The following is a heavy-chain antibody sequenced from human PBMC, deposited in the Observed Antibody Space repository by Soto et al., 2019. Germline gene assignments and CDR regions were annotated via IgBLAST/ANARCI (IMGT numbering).Heavy chain of an antibody. V-gene: IGHV2-5*02. CDR1: GFSLSTSGVG. D-gene: IGHD3-22*01. CDR2: IYWDDDR. CDR3: AHRPDYYDSSGYRY. Sequence: GPTLVNPTQTLTLTCTFSGFSLSTSGVGVAWIRQPPGKALEWLALIYWDDDRRYSPSLKSRLTITKDTSKNQVVLTMTNMDPVDTATYYCAHRPDYYDSSGYRYWGQGTLVTVSS. J-gene: IGHJ4*02.